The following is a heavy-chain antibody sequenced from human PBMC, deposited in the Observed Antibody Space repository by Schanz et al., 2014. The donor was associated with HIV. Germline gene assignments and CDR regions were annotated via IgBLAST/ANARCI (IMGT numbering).Heavy chain of an antibody. V-gene: IGHV3-48*04. Sequence: EVQLVESGGDLIQPGKSLRLSCAASGFMFSSYAFHWVRQAPGKGLEWVSYISSGGTTIYYADSVKGRFTVSRDNAKNSLYLQMKSLRVEDTAVYYCAKSPIFGDVIFYGMDVWGQGTTVTVS. J-gene: IGHJ6*02. CDR2: ISSGGTTI. D-gene: IGHD3-3*02. CDR1: GFMFSSYA. CDR3: AKSPIFGDVIFYGMDV.